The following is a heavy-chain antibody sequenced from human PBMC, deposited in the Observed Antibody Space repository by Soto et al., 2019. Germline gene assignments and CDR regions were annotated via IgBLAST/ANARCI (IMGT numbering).Heavy chain of an antibody. D-gene: IGHD3-16*01. Sequence: WLRVPCSASGFTFDDYAMHWFRQAPGKGLEWVSGISWNSGSIGYADSVKGRFTISRDNAKNSLYLQMNSLRAEDTALYYCEKGLDRTYYYYGMDVWGQGTTVTVYS. J-gene: IGHJ6*02. CDR2: ISWNSGSI. CDR3: EKGLDRTYYYYGMDV. CDR1: GFTFDDYA. V-gene: IGHV3-9*01.